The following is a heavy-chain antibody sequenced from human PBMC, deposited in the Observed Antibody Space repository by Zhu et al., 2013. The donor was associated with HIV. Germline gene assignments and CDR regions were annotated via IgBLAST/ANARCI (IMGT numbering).Heavy chain of an antibody. CDR2: IIPIFGTA. Sequence: QVQLVQSGAEVKKPGSSVKVSCKASGGTFSSYAISWVRQAPGQGLEWMGGIIPIFGTANYAQKFQGRVTITADESTSTAYMELSSLRSEDTAVYYCARSIPRYGSGSYVYYFDYWGQGTLVTVSS. CDR1: GGTFSSYA. V-gene: IGHV1-69*01. J-gene: IGHJ4*02. CDR3: ARSIPRYGSGSYVYYFDY. D-gene: IGHD3-10*01.